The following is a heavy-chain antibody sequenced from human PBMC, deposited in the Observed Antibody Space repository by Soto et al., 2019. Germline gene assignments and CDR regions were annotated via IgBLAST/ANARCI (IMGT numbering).Heavy chain of an antibody. CDR2: IDPSDSYT. Sequence: GESLKISCKGSGYSFTSYWISWVRQMPGKGLEWMGRIDPSDSYTNYSPSFQGHVTISADKSISTAYLQWSSLKASDTAMYYCARLNAPPPLYYYYYYGMDVWGQGTTVTVSS. CDR3: ARLNAPPPLYYYYYYGMDV. CDR1: GYSFTSYW. V-gene: IGHV5-10-1*01. J-gene: IGHJ6*02.